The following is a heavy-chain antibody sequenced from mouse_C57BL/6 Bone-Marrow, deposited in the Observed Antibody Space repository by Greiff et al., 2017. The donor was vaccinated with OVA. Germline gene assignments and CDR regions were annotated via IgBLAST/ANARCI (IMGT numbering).Heavy chain of an antibody. CDR3: ATPTPGQPPTTLSY. CDR1: GLDFSRYW. J-gene: IGHJ2*01. Sequence: VQLKQSGGGLVQPGGSLKLSCAASGLDFSRYWMSWVRRAPGKGLEWIGEINPDSSTINYAPSLKDKFIISRDNAKNTLYLQMSKVRSEDTALYYCATPTPGQPPTTLSYWGQGTTLTVSS. CDR2: INPDSSTI. D-gene: IGHD2-10*01. V-gene: IGHV4-1*01.